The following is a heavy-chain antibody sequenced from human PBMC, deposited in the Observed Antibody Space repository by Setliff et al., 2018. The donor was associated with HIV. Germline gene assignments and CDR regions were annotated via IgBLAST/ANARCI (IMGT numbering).Heavy chain of an antibody. D-gene: IGHD2-21*01. Sequence: GASVKVSCKASAFTFNIYAIHWVRQAPGQGLEWMGYIDANTGIPTYAQALSGRFVFSLDTSVNTAYLQITTLKAEDSAVYYCARANIYSDAFDIWGQGTMVTVSS. J-gene: IGHJ3*02. CDR2: IDANTGIP. CDR3: ARANIYSDAFDI. CDR1: AFTFNIYA. V-gene: IGHV7-4-1*02.